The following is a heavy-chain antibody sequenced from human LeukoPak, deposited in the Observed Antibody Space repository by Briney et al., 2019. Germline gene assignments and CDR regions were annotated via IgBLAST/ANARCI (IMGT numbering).Heavy chain of an antibody. V-gene: IGHV4-59*01. J-gene: IGHJ3*02. CDR3: ARNKPLDPFDI. D-gene: IGHD1/OR15-1a*01. CDR1: GGSISTYY. CDR2: IYYSGST. Sequence: SETLSLTCTDSGGSISTYYWSWIRQPPGKGLEWIGYIYYSGSTYYNPSLKSRVTISVDTSKNQFSLKLNGVTAADTAVYYCARNKPLDPFDIWGQGTMVTVSS.